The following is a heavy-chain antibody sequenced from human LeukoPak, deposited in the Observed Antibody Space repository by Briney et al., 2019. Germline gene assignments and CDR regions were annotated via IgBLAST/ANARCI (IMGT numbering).Heavy chain of an antibody. CDR1: GFTFSSYA. CDR3: AKDWYYGSGAPFYFDY. D-gene: IGHD3-10*01. Sequence: GGSLRLSCAASGFTFSSYAMSWVRQAPGKGLEWVSAISGSGGSTYYADSVKGRFTISRDNSKNTLYLQMNSLRAEDTAVYYCAKDWYYGSGAPFYFDYWGQGTLVTVSS. V-gene: IGHV3-23*01. J-gene: IGHJ4*02. CDR2: ISGSGGST.